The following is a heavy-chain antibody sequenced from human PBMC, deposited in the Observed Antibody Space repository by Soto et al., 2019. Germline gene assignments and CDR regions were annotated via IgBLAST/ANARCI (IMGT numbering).Heavy chain of an antibody. CDR2: ISWNSGSI. J-gene: IGHJ6*02. CDR1: GFTFDDYA. V-gene: IGHV3-9*01. D-gene: IGHD2-2*02. Sequence: PGGSLRLSCAASGFTFDDYAMHWVRQAPGKGLEWVSGISWNSGSIGYADSVEGRFTISRDNAKNSLYLQMNSLRAEDTALYYCAKDMAPIVLVPAAILSYYYYGMDVWGQGTTVTVSS. CDR3: AKDMAPIVLVPAAILSYYYYGMDV.